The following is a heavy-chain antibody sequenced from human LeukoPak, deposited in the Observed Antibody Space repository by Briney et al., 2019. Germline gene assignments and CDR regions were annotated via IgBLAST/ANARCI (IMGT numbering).Heavy chain of an antibody. Sequence: AGGSLRLSCAASGLTCSDYYMTWIPQAPGKGLEWVSSISGTGATICSADSVRGRFTVSRDNARNSLFLHMNSLRAEDTAVYYCAVQITMIVVVPYFDYWGQGTLVTVSS. J-gene: IGHJ4*02. CDR1: GLTCSDYY. V-gene: IGHV3-11*04. CDR2: ISGTGATI. D-gene: IGHD3-22*01. CDR3: AVQITMIVVVPYFDY.